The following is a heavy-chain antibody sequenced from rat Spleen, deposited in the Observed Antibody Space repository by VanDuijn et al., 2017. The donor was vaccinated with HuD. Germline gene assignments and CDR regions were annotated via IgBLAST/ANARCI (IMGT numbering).Heavy chain of an antibody. V-gene: IGHV2-45*01. CDR2: MWRSGST. D-gene: IGHD1-2*01. CDR3: ARDGSAGDFDY. CDR1: GFSLTNYS. J-gene: IGHJ2*01. Sequence: QVQLMESGPGLVQPSETLSLTCTVSGFSLTNYSVHWVRRPPGKGLEWMGVMWRSGSTEYNSALKSRLIFSRDTSKSQFFLRMDSLQTEDTATYYCARDGSAGDFDYWGQGVMVTVSS.